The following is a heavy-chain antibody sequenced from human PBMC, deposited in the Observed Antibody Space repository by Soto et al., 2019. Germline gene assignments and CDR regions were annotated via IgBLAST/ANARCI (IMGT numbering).Heavy chain of an antibody. CDR2: ISSDSSAI. D-gene: IGHD5-12*01. J-gene: IGHJ4*02. CDR3: ARRIGSGYGVLDY. CDR1: GFPFSSHA. V-gene: IGHV3-48*02. Sequence: GESLKISCAASGFPFSSHAINWVRQAPGKGLEWLSYISSDSSAIYHADSVKGRFTTSRDNAKSSVHLQMNSLRDEDTAVYYCARRIGSGYGVLDYWGQGTLVTVSS.